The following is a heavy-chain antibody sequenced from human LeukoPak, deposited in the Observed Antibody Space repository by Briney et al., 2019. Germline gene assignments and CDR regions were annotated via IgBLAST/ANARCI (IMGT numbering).Heavy chain of an antibody. CDR1: GGSFSGYY. CDR2: INHSGST. CDR3: ARPPYDYVWGSYRPDYYFDY. D-gene: IGHD3-16*02. J-gene: IGHJ4*02. Sequence: PSETLSLTCAVYGGSFSGYYWSWIRQPPGKGLEWIGEINHSGSTNYNPSLKSRVTISVDTSKNQFSLKLSSVTAADTAVYYCARPPYDYVWGSYRPDYYFDYWGQGTLVTVSS. V-gene: IGHV4-34*01.